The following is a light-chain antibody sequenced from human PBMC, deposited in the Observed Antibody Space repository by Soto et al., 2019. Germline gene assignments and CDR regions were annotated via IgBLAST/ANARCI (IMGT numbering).Light chain of an antibody. V-gene: IGKV1-5*01. CDR2: DAS. CDR3: QQYNSYPYT. Sequence: DIQMTQSPSTLSASLGDRVTITCRASQSISSWLAWYQQKPGKAPKLLIYDASSLESGVPSRFSGSGSGTEFTLTISSLQPDDFATYYCQQYNSYPYTFGQGTKVDI. CDR1: QSISSW. J-gene: IGKJ2*01.